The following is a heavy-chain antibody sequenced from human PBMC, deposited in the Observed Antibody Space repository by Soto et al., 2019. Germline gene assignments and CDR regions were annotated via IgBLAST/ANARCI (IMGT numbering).Heavy chain of an antibody. CDR2: IIPIFGTA. D-gene: IGHD6-6*01. Sequence: SVKVSCKASGGTFSSYAISWVRQAPGQGLEWMGGIIPIFGTANYAQKFQGRVTITADESTSTAYMELSSLRSEDTAVYYCARERAARPLSVFDIWGQGTMVTVSS. V-gene: IGHV1-69*13. CDR1: GGTFSSYA. CDR3: ARERAARPLSVFDI. J-gene: IGHJ3*02.